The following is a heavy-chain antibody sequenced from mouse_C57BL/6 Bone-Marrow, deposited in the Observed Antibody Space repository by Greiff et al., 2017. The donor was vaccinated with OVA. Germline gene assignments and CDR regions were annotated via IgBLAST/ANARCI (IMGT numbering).Heavy chain of an antibody. V-gene: IGHV3-6*01. Sequence: EVQRVESGPGLVKPSQSLSLTCSVTGYSITSGYYWNWIRQFPGNKLEWMGYISYDGSNNYNPSLKNRISITRDTSKNQFFLKLNSVTTEDTATYYCARALFDYWGQGTTLTVSS. CDR3: ARALFDY. CDR2: ISYDGSN. J-gene: IGHJ2*01. CDR1: GYSITSGYY.